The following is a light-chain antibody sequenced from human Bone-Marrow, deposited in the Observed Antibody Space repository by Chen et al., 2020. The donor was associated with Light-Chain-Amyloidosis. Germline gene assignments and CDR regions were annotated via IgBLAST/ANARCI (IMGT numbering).Light chain of an antibody. CDR3: QQYGTSPIT. V-gene: IGKV3-20*01. Sequence: EIVLTQSPGTLSLSPGEGANLSCRSSQTISSNYFTWYQQKFGQAPRLLMYGSSSRATGIPDRFTGSGSGTDFTLTINRLEPEDFAMYYCQQYGTSPITFGGGTKVEIK. J-gene: IGKJ4*02. CDR1: QTISSNY. CDR2: GSS.